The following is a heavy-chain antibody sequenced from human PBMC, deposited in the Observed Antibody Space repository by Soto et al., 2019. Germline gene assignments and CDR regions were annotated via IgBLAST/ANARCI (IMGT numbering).Heavy chain of an antibody. CDR3: ARGPRLPYYYMDV. J-gene: IGHJ6*03. Sequence: GGSLRLACAASGFTFSSYAMHWVRQAPGKGLEWVAVISYDGSNKYYADSVKGRFTISRDNSKNTLYLQMNSLRAEDTAVYYCARGPRLPYYYMDVWGKGTTVTVS. V-gene: IGHV3-30-3*01. CDR2: ISYDGSNK. CDR1: GFTFSSYA.